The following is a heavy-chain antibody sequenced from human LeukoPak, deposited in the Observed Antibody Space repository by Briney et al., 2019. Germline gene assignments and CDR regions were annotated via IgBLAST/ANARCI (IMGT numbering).Heavy chain of an antibody. CDR2: ISSSSTTI. Sequence: PGGSLRLSCAASGFTFSSYEMNWVRQAPGKGLEWVSYISSSSTTIYYADSVKGRFTISRDNAKNSLYLQMNSLRAEDTAVYYCARDLDMDTTYFDFWGQGTLVTVSS. V-gene: IGHV3-48*01. J-gene: IGHJ4*02. CDR3: ARDLDMDTTYFDF. CDR1: GFTFSSYE. D-gene: IGHD5-18*01.